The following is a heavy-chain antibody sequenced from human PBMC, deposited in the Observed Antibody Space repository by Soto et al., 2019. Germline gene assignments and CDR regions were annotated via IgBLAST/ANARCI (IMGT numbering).Heavy chain of an antibody. CDR2: IWYDGCNK. D-gene: IGHD3-3*01. CDR1: GFTFSSYG. V-gene: IGHV3-33*01. Sequence: GGSLRLSCAASGFTFSSYGMHWVRQAPGKGLEWVAVIWYDGCNKYYADSVKGRFTISRDNSKNTLYVQMNSLRAEDTAVYYCARGGGLRFLEWLTYWGQGTLVTVSS. J-gene: IGHJ4*02. CDR3: ARGGGLRFLEWLTY.